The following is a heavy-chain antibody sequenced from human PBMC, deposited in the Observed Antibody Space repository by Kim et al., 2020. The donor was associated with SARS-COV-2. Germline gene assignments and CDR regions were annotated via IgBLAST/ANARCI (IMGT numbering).Heavy chain of an antibody. CDR2: IYYGGST. CDR3: VSGYKRLWWFGNILHPNYFDS. D-gene: IGHD3-10*01. J-gene: IGHJ4*02. CDR1: GVSVASPTYF. Sequence: SETLSLTCTVSGVSVASPTYFWNWFRQRPGKGLVWNVYIYYGGSTHYNLTRQSRITMSIDTSQSHFSLKLDSVTAADTADYYCVSGYKRLWWFGNILHPNYFDSWGQGILVTVSS. V-gene: IGHV4-31*03.